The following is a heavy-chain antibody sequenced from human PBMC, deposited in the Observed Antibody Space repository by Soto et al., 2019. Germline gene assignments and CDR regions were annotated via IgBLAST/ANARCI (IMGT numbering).Heavy chain of an antibody. CDR1: GGSISSSSYY. J-gene: IGHJ4*02. CDR2: IYYSGST. Sequence: PSETLSLTCTVSGGSISSSSYYWGWIRQPPGKGLEWIGSIYYSGSTYYNPSLKSRVTISVDTSKNQFSLKLSSVTAADTAVYYCATHDYCDYGVSYFDYWGQGTLVTVSS. V-gene: IGHV4-39*01. CDR3: ATHDYCDYGVSYFDY. D-gene: IGHD4-17*01.